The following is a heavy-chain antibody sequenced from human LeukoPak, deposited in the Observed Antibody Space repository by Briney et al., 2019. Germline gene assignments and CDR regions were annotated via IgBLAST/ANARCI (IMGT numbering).Heavy chain of an antibody. Sequence: GESLKISCQASGYTFTRYWIGWVRQMPGKGLECMGIIYPDDSDTTYSPSFQGQVTISADKSFSTAHLQWSSLKASDTAIYYCARLGGDTYYFGSASYPNWYFDLWGRGTLVTVSS. CDR2: IYPDDSDT. J-gene: IGHJ2*01. V-gene: IGHV5-51*01. CDR1: GYTFTRYW. CDR3: ARLGGDTYYFGSASYPNWYFDL. D-gene: IGHD3-10*01.